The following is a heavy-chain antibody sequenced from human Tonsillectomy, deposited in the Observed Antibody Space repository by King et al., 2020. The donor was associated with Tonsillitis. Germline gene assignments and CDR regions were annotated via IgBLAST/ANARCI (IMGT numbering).Heavy chain of an antibody. D-gene: IGHD2-15*01. Sequence: VQLVESGGDLVKPGGSLRLSCAASGFTFSDYYMSWIRQAPGKGLEWVSYISSSGIYTNYADSVKGRFTISRDNAKNSLYLQMNSLRAEDTAVYYCARSEADCSGGSCYWGYWGQGTLVIVSS. V-gene: IGHV3-11*05. J-gene: IGHJ4*02. CDR2: ISSSGIYT. CDR1: GFTFSDYY. CDR3: ARSEADCSGGSCYWGY.